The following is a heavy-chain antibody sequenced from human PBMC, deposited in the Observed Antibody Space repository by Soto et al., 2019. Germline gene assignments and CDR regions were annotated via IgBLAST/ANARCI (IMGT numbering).Heavy chain of an antibody. Sequence: PSETLSLTCTVSGGSISSYYWSWIRQPPGKGLEWIGYIYYSGSTNYNPSLKSRVTISVDTSKNQFSLKLSSVTTADTAVYYCARGVGSSSWYLDYYYYGMDVWGQGTTVTVSS. CDR3: ARGVGSSSWYLDYYYYGMDV. J-gene: IGHJ6*02. V-gene: IGHV4-59*01. D-gene: IGHD6-13*01. CDR2: IYYSGST. CDR1: GGSISSYY.